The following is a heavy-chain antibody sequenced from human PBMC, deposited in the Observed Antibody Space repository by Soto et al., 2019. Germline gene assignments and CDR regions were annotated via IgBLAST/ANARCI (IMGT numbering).Heavy chain of an antibody. CDR2: TYYRSKWYN. CDR1: GDSVSSNSAA. CDR3: ARDNQNYYGSGSYGGMDV. Sequence: PSQTLSLTCAISGDSVSSNSAAWNWIRQSPLRGLEWLGRTYYRSKWYNDYAVSVKSRITINPDTSKNQFSLQLNSVTPEDTAVYYCARDNQNYYGSGSYGGMDVWGQGTTVTVSS. D-gene: IGHD3-10*01. V-gene: IGHV6-1*01. J-gene: IGHJ6*02.